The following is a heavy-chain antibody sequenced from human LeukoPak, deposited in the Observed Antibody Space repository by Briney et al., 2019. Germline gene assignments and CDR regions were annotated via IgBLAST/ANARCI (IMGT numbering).Heavy chain of an antibody. CDR2: IYPRDSDT. CDR3: ARRQYSGYDFDF. V-gene: IGHV5-51*01. CDR1: GYIFTNYW. J-gene: IGHJ4*02. D-gene: IGHD5-12*01. Sequence: PGGSLRLSCKGSGYIFTNYWNGWVRQMPGKGLEWMGIIYPRDSDTRYSPSFQGQVTVSADKSISTAYLQWSSLEASDTAMYYCARRQYSGYDFDFWGQGTLVTVSS.